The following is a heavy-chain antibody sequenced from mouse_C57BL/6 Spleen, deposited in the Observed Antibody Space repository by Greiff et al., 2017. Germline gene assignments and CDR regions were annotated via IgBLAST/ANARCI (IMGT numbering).Heavy chain of an antibody. Sequence: QVHVKQPGAELVRPGTSVKLSCKASGYTFTSYWMHWVKQRPGQGLEWIGVIDPSDSYTNYNQKFKGKATLTVDTSSSTAYMQLSSLTSEDSAVYYCAILLDFDYWGQGTTLTVSS. V-gene: IGHV1-59*01. D-gene: IGHD1-1*01. J-gene: IGHJ2*01. CDR3: AILLDFDY. CDR1: GYTFTSYW. CDR2: IDPSDSYT.